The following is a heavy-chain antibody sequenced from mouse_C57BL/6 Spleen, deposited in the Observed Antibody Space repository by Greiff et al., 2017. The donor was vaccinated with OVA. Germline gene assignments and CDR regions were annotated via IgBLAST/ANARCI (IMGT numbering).Heavy chain of an antibody. CDR2: ISNGGGST. V-gene: IGHV5-12*01. CDR3: ARQDGY. J-gene: IGHJ2*01. CDR1: GFTFSDYY. Sequence: EVHLVESGGGLVQPGGSLKLSCAASGFTFSDYYMYWVRQTPEKRLEWVAYISNGGGSTYYPDTVKGRFTISRDNAKNTLYLQMSRLKSEDTTMYYCARQDGYWGKGTTLTVSS.